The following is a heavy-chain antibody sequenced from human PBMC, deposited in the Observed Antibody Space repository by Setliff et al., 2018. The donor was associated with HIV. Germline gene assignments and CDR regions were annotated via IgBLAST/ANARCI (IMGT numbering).Heavy chain of an antibody. Sequence: GGSLRLSCAASGFTVSSNYMSWVRQAPGKGLEWVSVIYSGGSTYYADSAKGRFTISRDNSKNTLYLQMNSLKTDDTAIYYCTRADHDVGLMLYAFDLWGQGSQVTVSS. CDR1: GFTVSSNY. D-gene: IGHD3-16*01. V-gene: IGHV3-53*01. J-gene: IGHJ4*02. CDR3: TRADHDVGLMLYAFDL. CDR2: IYSGGST.